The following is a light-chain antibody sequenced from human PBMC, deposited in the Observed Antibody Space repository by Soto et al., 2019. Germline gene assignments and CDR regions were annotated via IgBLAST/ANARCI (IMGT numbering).Light chain of an antibody. J-gene: IGKJ4*01. CDR2: GVS. CDR1: QSARNN. V-gene: IGKV3-15*01. CDR3: QQYGDWPLT. Sequence: EIVMTQSPVTLSVSPGERATLSCRASQSARNNYLAWYQQKPGQAPRLLISGVSTRAAGIPARFSGSGSGTEFTLAISSLQSEDFAVYYCQQYGDWPLTFGGGTRWIS.